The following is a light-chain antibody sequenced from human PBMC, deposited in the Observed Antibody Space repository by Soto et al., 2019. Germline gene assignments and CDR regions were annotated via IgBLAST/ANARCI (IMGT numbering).Light chain of an antibody. V-gene: IGKV3-15*01. CDR2: GAS. J-gene: IGKJ1*01. CDR3: QQYNNWPRT. CDR1: QSVSSN. Sequence: EIVMTQSPATLSVSPGERATLSCRASQSVSSNLAWYQQKPGQAPRPLIYGASTRATGIPARFSGSGSGTEFTLTILSLQSEDFAVYYCQQYNNWPRTFGQGTKVEIK.